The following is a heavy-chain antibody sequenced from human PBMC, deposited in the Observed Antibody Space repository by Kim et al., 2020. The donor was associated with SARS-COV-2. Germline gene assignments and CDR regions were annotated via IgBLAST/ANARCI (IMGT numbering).Heavy chain of an antibody. CDR1: GFTINKVW. D-gene: IGHD2-21*01. J-gene: IGHJ5*02. CDR3: TTDWEWIGGLCDGDTCCPASP. Sequence: GGSLRLSCAASGFTINKVWLCWVRQAPRKGLEWVGRIRSKIHGGSTDYAAPVKGGFFIARDDSNDTLYLQMSGLTTEATAVYYCTTDWEWIGGLCDGDTCCPASPWRQGTLVTVSS. V-gene: IGHV3-15*01. CDR2: IRSKIHGGST.